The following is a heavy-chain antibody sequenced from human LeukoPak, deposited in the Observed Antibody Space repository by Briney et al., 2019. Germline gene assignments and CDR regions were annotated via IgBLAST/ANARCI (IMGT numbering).Heavy chain of an antibody. Sequence: GGSLRLSCAASGFTFSTYWMHWVRQAPGKGLVWVSRINSDGSRTTYADSVKGRFTISRDNAKNTLSLQMNSLRTEDTAVYYCARPETQYSSGLDGFDIWGQGTMVTVSS. J-gene: IGHJ3*02. CDR3: ARPETQYSSGLDGFDI. D-gene: IGHD6-19*01. CDR1: GFTFSTYW. V-gene: IGHV3-74*01. CDR2: INSDGSRT.